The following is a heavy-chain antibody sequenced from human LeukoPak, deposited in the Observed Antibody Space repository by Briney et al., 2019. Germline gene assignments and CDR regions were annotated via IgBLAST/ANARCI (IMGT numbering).Heavy chain of an antibody. CDR2: IYYSGST. CDR3: ARHGYSRPGLLSKTFDI. D-gene: IGHD2-15*01. CDR1: GGSISSYY. J-gene: IGHJ3*02. V-gene: IGHV4-59*08. Sequence: PSETLSLTCTVSGGSISSYYWSWIRQPPGKGLEWIGYIYYSGSTNYNPSLKSRVTISVDTSKNQFSLKLSSVTAADTAVYYCARHGYSRPGLLSKTFDIWGQGTMVTVSS.